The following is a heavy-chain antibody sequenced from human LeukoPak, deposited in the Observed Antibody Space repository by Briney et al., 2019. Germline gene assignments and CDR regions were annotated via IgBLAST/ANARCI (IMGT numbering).Heavy chain of an antibody. V-gene: IGHV4-61*02. CDR1: GGSISSGTNY. D-gene: IGHD3-10*01. CDR3: ARTYGSGVGYYYYYYMDV. J-gene: IGHJ6*03. CDR2: IYTSGST. Sequence: SETLSLTCTVSGGSISSGTNYWSWIRQPAGKGLEWIGRIYTSGSTNYNPSLKSRVTISVDTSKNQFSLKLSSVTAADTAVYYCARTYGSGVGYYYYYYMDVWGKGTTVTISS.